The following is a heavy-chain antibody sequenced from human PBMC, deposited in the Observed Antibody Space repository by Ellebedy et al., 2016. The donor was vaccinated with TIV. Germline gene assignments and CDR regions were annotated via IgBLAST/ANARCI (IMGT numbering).Heavy chain of an antibody. CDR2: ISYDGSTK. Sequence: PGGSLRLSCAASGFLFSSYAMHWVRQAPGKGLEWVAVISYDGSTKYYADSVKGRFTISRDISKNTLYLQMSSLRPEDTAVYYCTRDLGYCSTTSCWTSGYWGQGTLVTVSS. CDR3: TRDLGYCSTTSCWTSGY. J-gene: IGHJ4*02. CDR1: GFLFSSYA. D-gene: IGHD2-2*01. V-gene: IGHV3-30*15.